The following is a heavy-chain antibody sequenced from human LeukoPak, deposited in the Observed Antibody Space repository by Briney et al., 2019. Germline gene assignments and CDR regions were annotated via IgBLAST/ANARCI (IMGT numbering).Heavy chain of an antibody. CDR2: IKEDGSDK. J-gene: IGHJ4*02. V-gene: IGHV3-7*01. Sequence: PGGSLRLSCAASGFSFSTYWMGWVRQAPGKGLEWVANIKEDGSDKNYVDSVKGRFTIARDNAKNYVYLQMKSLRAEDTAVYYCARDRGFDNFDYWGQGTLVTVSS. CDR1: GFSFSTYW. CDR3: ARDRGFDNFDY. D-gene: IGHD3-9*01.